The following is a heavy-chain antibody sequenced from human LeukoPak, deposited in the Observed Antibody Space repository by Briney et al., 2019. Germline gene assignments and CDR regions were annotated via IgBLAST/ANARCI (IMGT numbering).Heavy chain of an antibody. CDR1: GFTFSKHW. Sequence: GGSLRLSCVASGFTFSKHWMHWVRQAPGKGLVWVSRINRDGSSTIYADSVKGRLTISRDNAKNTLYLQMNSLRAEDTAVYYCARETGSAVGSTDFDYWGQGTLVTVSS. V-gene: IGHV3-74*01. D-gene: IGHD4-17*01. CDR3: ARETGSAVGSTDFDY. J-gene: IGHJ4*02. CDR2: INRDGSST.